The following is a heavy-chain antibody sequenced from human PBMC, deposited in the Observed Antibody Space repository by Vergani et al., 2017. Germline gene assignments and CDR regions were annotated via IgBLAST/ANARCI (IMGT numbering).Heavy chain of an antibody. Sequence: EVQLVESGGGLVQPGGSLRLSCAASGFTVSSNYMSWVRQAPGKGLEWVSVIYSGSSTYYADSVKGRFTISRDNSKNTLYLQMNSLRAEDTAVYYCARDRSRRPYYGMDVWGQGTTVTVSS. CDR2: IYSGSST. V-gene: IGHV3-66*02. CDR1: GFTVSSNY. J-gene: IGHJ6*02. CDR3: ARDRSRRPYYGMDV.